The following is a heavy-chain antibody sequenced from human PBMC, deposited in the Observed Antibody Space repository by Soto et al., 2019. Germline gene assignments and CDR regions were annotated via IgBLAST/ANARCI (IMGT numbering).Heavy chain of an antibody. CDR3: ERRLTTSVTAMGY. CDR1: GFNFGDYA. D-gene: IGHD4-17*01. CDR2: ISGDGINK. J-gene: IGHJ4*02. V-gene: IGHV3-30*09. Sequence: QVQLVESGGGVVQPGRSLRLSCSGSGFNFGDYAINWVRQAPGKGLEWVAVISGDGINKYIPDSVKGRVVISRDNFKNSGFLPMSSLGPQETATYSCERRLTTSVTAMGYWGQVTLGTVSS.